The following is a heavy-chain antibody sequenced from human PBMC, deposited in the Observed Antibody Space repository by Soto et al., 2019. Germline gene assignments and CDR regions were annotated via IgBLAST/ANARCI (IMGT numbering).Heavy chain of an antibody. D-gene: IGHD4-17*01. J-gene: IGHJ6*02. V-gene: IGHV3-15*07. CDR3: TADTIMTTDYGMDV. CDR1: AFTFNNAW. Sequence: EVQVVESGGDLVKPGGSLRLSCAVSAFTFNNAWMNWVRQAPGKGLEWVGRIKRKHEGGTTDYAGHVKGRFTISRDDSRNTMFLQMNSLQTEDTAVYYCTADTIMTTDYGMDVWGQGTTVTVSS. CDR2: IKRKHEGGTT.